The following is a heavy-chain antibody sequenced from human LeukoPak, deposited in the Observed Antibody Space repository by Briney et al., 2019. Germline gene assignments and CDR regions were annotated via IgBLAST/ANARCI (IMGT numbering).Heavy chain of an antibody. CDR1: GFTFRGSA. Sequence: GGSLRLSCAASGFTFRGSAMHWVCQASGKGLEWFGRIRSKANSYATAYAASVKGRFTISRDDSKNTAYLQMNSLKTEDTAVYYCTRHIPDYCDSSGYYGGDYWGQGTLVTVSS. CDR3: TRHIPDYCDSSGYYGGDY. V-gene: IGHV3-73*01. J-gene: IGHJ4*02. D-gene: IGHD3-22*01. CDR2: IRSKANSYAT.